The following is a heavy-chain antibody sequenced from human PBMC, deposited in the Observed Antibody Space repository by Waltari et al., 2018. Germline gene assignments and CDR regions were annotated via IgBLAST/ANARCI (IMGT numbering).Heavy chain of an antibody. CDR2: MNPTSGNT. J-gene: IGHJ4*02. CDR3: AREGGTTYYYDSSGYFELHY. Sequence: QVQLVQSGAEVKKPGASVKVSCKASGYTFTSYDINWVRQATGQGLEWMGWMNPTSGNTGYAQKFQGRVTITRNTSISTAYMELSSLRSEDTAVYYCAREGGTTYYYDSSGYFELHYWGQGTLVTVSS. D-gene: IGHD3-22*01. V-gene: IGHV1-8*03. CDR1: GYTFTSYD.